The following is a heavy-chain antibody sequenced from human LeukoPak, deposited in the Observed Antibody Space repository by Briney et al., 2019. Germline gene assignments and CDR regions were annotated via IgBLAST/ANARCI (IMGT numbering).Heavy chain of an antibody. CDR2: VRGSGDST. V-gene: IGHV3-23*01. J-gene: IGHJ4*02. Sequence: GGSLRLSCAASGFTFSSYGMHWVRQAPGKGLEWVSAVRGSGDSTYYADSVKGRFTISRDNSKNTLSLQMNSLRAGDTAVYYCAKAHMDDWYYFDYWGQGALVTVSS. CDR3: AKAHMDDWYYFDY. CDR1: GFTFSSYG. D-gene: IGHD3-9*01.